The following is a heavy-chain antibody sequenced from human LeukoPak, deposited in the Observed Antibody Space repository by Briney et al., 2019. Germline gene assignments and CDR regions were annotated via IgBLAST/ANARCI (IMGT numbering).Heavy chain of an antibody. V-gene: IGHV4-38-2*02. CDR2: IYHSGTT. CDR3: TRGESTVTTLGY. J-gene: IGHJ4*02. Sequence: SETLSLTCTVSGYSISRGYYGGGSRQPRGKGVEWIASIYHSGTTHYMPSLKSRVTISVDKSKNQFSLKLNSVTAADTAVYYCTRGESTVTTLGYWGQGTLVTVSS. CDR1: GYSISRGYY. D-gene: IGHD4-17*01.